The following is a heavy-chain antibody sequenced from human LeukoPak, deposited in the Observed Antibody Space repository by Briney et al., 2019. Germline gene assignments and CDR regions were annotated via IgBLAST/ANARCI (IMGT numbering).Heavy chain of an antibody. J-gene: IGHJ4*02. CDR2: IYSGGST. D-gene: IGHD5-18*01. CDR1: GFTVSSNY. V-gene: IGHV3-53*01. CDR3: ARDRGYSYGYYFDQ. Sequence: PGGSLRLSCAASGFTVSSNYMSWVRQAPGKGLEWVSVIYSGGSTYYADSVKGRFTISRDNSKNTLYLQMNSLRAEDTAVYYCARDRGYSYGYYFDQWGQGTLVSVSS.